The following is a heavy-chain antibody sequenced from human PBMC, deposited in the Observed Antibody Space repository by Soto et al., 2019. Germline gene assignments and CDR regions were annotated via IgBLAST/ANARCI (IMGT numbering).Heavy chain of an antibody. J-gene: IGHJ4*02. CDR1: GFTFSSYG. CDR3: AKEVGATHGGFDY. V-gene: IGHV3-30*18. CDR2: ISYDGSNK. D-gene: IGHD1-26*01. Sequence: GGSLRLSCAASGFTFSSYGMHWVRQAPGKGLEWVAVISYDGSNKYYADSVKGRFTISRDNSKNTLYLQMNSLRAEDTAVYYCAKEVGATHGGFDYWGQGTLVTVSS.